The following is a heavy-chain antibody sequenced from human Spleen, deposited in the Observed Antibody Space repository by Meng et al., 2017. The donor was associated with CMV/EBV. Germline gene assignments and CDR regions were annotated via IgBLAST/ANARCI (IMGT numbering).Heavy chain of an antibody. CDR3: TRGPYTYSGTPHPDY. V-gene: IGHV1-24*01. Sequence: ASVKVSCKVSGYTLTELSMHWVRQAPGKGLEWMGGFDPEDGETIYAQKFQGRVTVTRDTSTGTVYMELSSLRSEDTAVYYCTRGPYTYSGTPHPDYWGQGTLVTVSS. D-gene: IGHD1-26*01. CDR2: FDPEDGET. J-gene: IGHJ4*02. CDR1: GYTLTELS.